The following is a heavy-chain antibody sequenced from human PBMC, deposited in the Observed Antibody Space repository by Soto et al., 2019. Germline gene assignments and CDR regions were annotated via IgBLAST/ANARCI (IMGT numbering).Heavy chain of an antibody. D-gene: IGHD5-12*01. V-gene: IGHV1-69*13. J-gene: IGHJ4*02. CDR1: GGTFSSYA. CDR3: AREITRRDGYNYGLFDY. CDR2: IIPIFGTA. Sequence: GASVKVSCKASGGTFSSYAISWVRQAPGQGLEWMGGIIPIFGTANYAQKFQGRVTITADESTSTAYMELSSLRSEDTAVYYCAREITRRDGYNYGLFDYWGQGTLVTVSS.